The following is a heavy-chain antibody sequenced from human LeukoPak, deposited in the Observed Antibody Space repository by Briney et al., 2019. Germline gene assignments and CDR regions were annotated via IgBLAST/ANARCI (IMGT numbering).Heavy chain of an antibody. CDR1: GYSISSGYY. Sequence: KSSETLSLTRTVSGYSISSGYYWGWIRQPPGKGLEWIGSIYHSGSTYYNPSLKSRVTISVDTSKNQFSLKLSSVTAADTAVYYCARVRSEEWELLSYFDYWGQGTLVTVSS. D-gene: IGHD1-26*01. CDR3: ARVRSEEWELLSYFDY. CDR2: IYHSGST. J-gene: IGHJ4*02. V-gene: IGHV4-38-2*02.